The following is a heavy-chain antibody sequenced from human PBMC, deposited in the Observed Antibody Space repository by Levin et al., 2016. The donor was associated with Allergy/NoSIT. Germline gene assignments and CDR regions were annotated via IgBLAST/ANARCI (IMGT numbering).Heavy chain of an antibody. J-gene: IGHJ4*02. CDR1: GYTFATYD. Sequence: ASVKVSCKTSGYTFATYDINWVRQAPGQGLEWMGWVSPNSGSAGYAQKFQDRVTMTRDTSISTAYMELRSLRSEDTAVYYCARGSSSSGWGPSDSWGQGTLVTVSS. CDR3: ARGSSSSGWGPSDS. V-gene: IGHV1-8*01. D-gene: IGHD6-19*01. CDR2: VSPNSGSA.